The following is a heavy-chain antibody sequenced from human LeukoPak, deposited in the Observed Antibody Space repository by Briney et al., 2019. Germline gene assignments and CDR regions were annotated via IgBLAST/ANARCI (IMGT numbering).Heavy chain of an antibody. CDR2: INPNSGGT. CDR1: GYTFTGYY. D-gene: IGHD2-2*01. V-gene: IGHV1-2*02. Sequence: ASVKVSCKASGYTFTGYYMHWVRQAPGQGLEWMGWINPNSGGTNYAQKFQGRVTMTRDTSISTAYMELSRLRSEDTAVYYCARGGVVVPAAIGPPEDNWFDPWGQGTLVTVSS. CDR3: ARGGVVVPAAIGPPEDNWFDP. J-gene: IGHJ5*02.